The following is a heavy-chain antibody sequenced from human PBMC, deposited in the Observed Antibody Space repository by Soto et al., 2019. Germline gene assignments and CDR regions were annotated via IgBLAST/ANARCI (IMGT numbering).Heavy chain of an antibody. D-gene: IGHD3-10*01. J-gene: IGHJ4*02. V-gene: IGHV3-30-3*01. CDR2: MSYDGTTK. CDR3: ARAVLWSRYFDY. CDR1: GFIFSNYV. Sequence: QVQLVESGGGVVQPGRSLRLSCAASGFIFSNYVMYWVRQAPGKGLEWVAFMSYDGTTKSYADSVKGRFTISRDNSQNTLYLQMNSLRPEDTGVYYCARAVLWSRYFDYWGQGTLVTVSS.